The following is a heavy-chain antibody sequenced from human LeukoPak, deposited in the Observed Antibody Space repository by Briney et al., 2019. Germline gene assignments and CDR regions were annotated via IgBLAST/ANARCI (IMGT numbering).Heavy chain of an antibody. CDR3: ARTRRYYDSGSYYDY. Sequence: GASVKVSCKTSGYTFTNYLITWVRQAPGQGLEWMGWISADNGNTNYAQKLQGRVTMTTDTSTSTAYMELRSLRSDDTAMYYCARTRRYYDSGSYYDYWGQGTLVTVSS. J-gene: IGHJ4*02. V-gene: IGHV1-18*01. D-gene: IGHD3-10*01. CDR1: GYTFTNYL. CDR2: ISADNGNT.